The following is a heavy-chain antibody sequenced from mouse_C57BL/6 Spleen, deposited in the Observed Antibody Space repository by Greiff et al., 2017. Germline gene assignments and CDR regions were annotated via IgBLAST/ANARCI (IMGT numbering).Heavy chain of an antibody. D-gene: IGHD1-1*01. CDR2: IDPENGDT. V-gene: IGHV14-4*01. CDR1: GFNIKDDY. J-gene: IGHJ4*01. Sequence: EVQLQQSGAELVRPGASVKLSCTASGFNIKDDYMHWVKQRPEQGLEWIGWIDPENGDTEYASKFQGKATITADTSSNTAYLQLSSLTSEDTAVYYCTFHGSRYYAMDYWGQGTSVTVSS. CDR3: TFHGSRYYAMDY.